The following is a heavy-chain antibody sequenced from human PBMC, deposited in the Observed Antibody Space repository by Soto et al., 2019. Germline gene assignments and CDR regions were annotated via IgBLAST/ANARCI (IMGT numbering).Heavy chain of an antibody. J-gene: IGHJ4*02. D-gene: IGHD3-9*01. V-gene: IGHV1-18*01. CDR2: ISTYNGNT. Sequence: QVQLVQSGAEVKKPGASVKVSCKASGYTFTHYGITWVRQAPGQGLEWLGWISTYNGNTNYAQKLQGRVTMTTDTSTRTAYMELRSLTSDDTAVYYCARCILTGCRRGLDHWGQGTLVTVSS. CDR1: GYTFTHYG. CDR3: ARCILTGCRRGLDH.